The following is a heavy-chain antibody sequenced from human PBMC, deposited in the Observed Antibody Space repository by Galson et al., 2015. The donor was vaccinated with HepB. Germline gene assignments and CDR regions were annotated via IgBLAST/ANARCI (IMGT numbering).Heavy chain of an antibody. D-gene: IGHD6-13*01. CDR2: IYPGDSDT. CDR1: GYKFSDFW. Sequence: QSGAEVKKPGESLGISCTGSGYKFSDFWIAWVRQMPGKGLEWMGSIYPGDSDTRYSPSFEGQVTISADKSTKTATLRWSSLKASDTGRYYCAKTGSSWGGAFDIWGQGTMVIVSS. CDR3: AKTGSSWGGAFDI. J-gene: IGHJ3*02. V-gene: IGHV5-51*01.